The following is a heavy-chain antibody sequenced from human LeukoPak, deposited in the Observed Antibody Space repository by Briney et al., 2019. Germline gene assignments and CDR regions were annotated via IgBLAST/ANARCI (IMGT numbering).Heavy chain of an antibody. V-gene: IGHV1-69*13. Sequence: ASVKVSCKASGGTFSSYAISWVRQAPGQGLEWMGGIIPIFGTANYAQKFQGRVTITADESTSTAYMELSSLRSEDTAVYYCASGGTMIVGLLFDYGGQGTLVTVSS. D-gene: IGHD3-22*01. CDR3: ASGGTMIVGLLFDY. CDR1: GGTFSSYA. J-gene: IGHJ4*02. CDR2: IIPIFGTA.